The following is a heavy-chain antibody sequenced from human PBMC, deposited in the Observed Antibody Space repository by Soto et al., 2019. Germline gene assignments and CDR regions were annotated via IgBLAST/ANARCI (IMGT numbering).Heavy chain of an antibody. CDR2: MNPNSGNT. Sequence: ASAKVSCKASGYTFTSYDINWVRQATGQGLEWMGWMNPNSGNTGYAQKFQGRVTMTRNTSISTAYMELSSLRSEDTAVYYCARLVYYDFRSAHHRRENHAMDVWGQGTTVTVS. CDR3: ARLVYYDFRSAHHRRENHAMDV. D-gene: IGHD3-3*01. V-gene: IGHV1-8*01. CDR1: GYTFTSYD. J-gene: IGHJ6*02.